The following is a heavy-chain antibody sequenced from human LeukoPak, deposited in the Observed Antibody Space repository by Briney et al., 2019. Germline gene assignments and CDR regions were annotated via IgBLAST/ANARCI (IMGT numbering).Heavy chain of an antibody. J-gene: IGHJ4*02. CDR1: GFTFSSYA. CDR3: ANDRLTIFGVVTLYYFDY. D-gene: IGHD3-3*01. Sequence: PGESLRLSCAASGFTFSSYAMSWVRQAPGKGLECVSAISGSGGSTYYADSVKGRFTISRDNSKNTLYLQMNSLRAEDTAVYYCANDRLTIFGVVTLYYFDYWGQGTLVTVSS. V-gene: IGHV3-23*01. CDR2: ISGSGGST.